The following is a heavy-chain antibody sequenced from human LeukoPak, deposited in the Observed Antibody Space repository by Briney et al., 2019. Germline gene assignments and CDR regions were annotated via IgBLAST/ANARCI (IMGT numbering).Heavy chain of an antibody. CDR2: VYYRGNT. CDR3: ARHLTTVTTGFDY. CDR1: GGSISGYY. J-gene: IGHJ4*02. V-gene: IGHV4-39*01. D-gene: IGHD4-11*01. Sequence: SETLSLTCTVSGGSISGYYWGWIRQPPGKGLESIGSVYYRGNTYYNPSLKSRVTISVDTSKNHFSLRLSSVTAADTAVYYCARHLTTVTTGFDYWGQGTLVTVSS.